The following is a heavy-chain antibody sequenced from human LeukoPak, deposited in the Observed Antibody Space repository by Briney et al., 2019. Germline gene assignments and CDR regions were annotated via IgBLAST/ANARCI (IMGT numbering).Heavy chain of an antibody. V-gene: IGHV3-23*01. CDR1: GFTFNNYA. CDR2: ISSIGVST. J-gene: IGHJ4*02. D-gene: IGHD4-17*01. Sequence: GGSLRLSCAASGFTFNNYAMNWVRRAPGKGLEWVSEISSIGVSTFYADSVKGRFTISRDNSKNTLYLQMNSLRVEDTALYYCAKEIGTSTVTTVDSWGQGTLVTVSS. CDR3: AKEIGTSTVTTVDS.